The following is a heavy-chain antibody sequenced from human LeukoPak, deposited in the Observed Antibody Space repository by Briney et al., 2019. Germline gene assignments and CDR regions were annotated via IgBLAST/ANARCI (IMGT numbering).Heavy chain of an antibody. CDR3: ASPTISAFDI. V-gene: IGHV3-30-3*01. D-gene: IGHD1-26*01. CDR2: ISSDGSNK. J-gene: IGHJ3*02. CDR1: VFTFGSYS. Sequence: GRSLRLSCAASVFTFGSYSTHWVRHAPCKGREWVAVISSDGSNKYYADSVKGRFTISRDNSKNTLYLQMNSLRAEDTAVYYCASPTISAFDIWGQGTMVTVSS.